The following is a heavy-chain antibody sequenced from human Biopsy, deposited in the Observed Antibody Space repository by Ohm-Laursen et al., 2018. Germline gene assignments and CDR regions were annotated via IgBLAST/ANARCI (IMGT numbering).Heavy chain of an antibody. CDR1: GGSISSDY. Sequence: GTLSLTCAVSGGSISSDYWSWIRQTPGQGLVWIGYIYYSGSTNYNPSLKSRVTISVDTSKNQFSLRLNSVTAADTAVYYCARATNSTGWPYYYFYGMDVWGQGTTVTVSS. CDR2: IYYSGST. D-gene: IGHD2/OR15-2a*01. V-gene: IGHV4-59*01. J-gene: IGHJ6*02. CDR3: ARATNSTGWPYYYFYGMDV.